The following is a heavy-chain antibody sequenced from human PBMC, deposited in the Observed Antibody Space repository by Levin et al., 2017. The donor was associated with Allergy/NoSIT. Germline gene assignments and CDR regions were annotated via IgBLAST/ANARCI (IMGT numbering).Heavy chain of an antibody. V-gene: IGHV1-2*06. Sequence: AASVKVSCKASGYTFSGNYLYWVRQAPGQGLEWMGRINPNTGGTNYAQKFQGRVTMTRDTSISTAYMELSSLRSDDTAVYYCAREGTYCKGGSCYAGVDYWAQGTLVSVSS. J-gene: IGHJ4*02. D-gene: IGHD2-15*01. CDR2: INPNTGGT. CDR1: GYTFSGNY. CDR3: AREGTYCKGGSCYAGVDY.